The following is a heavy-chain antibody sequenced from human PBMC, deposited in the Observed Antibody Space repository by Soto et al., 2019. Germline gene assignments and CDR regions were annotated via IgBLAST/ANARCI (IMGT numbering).Heavy chain of an antibody. D-gene: IGHD2-15*01. Sequence: PGESLKISCKGSGYSFTSYWIGWVRQMPGKGLEWMGIIYPGDSDTRYSPSFQGQVTISADKSISTAYLQWSSLKASDTAMYYCARWASGGGKHYYYYYYGMDVWGQGTTVTVS. V-gene: IGHV5-51*01. CDR1: GYSFTSYW. CDR3: ARWASGGGKHYYYYYYGMDV. J-gene: IGHJ6*02. CDR2: IYPGDSDT.